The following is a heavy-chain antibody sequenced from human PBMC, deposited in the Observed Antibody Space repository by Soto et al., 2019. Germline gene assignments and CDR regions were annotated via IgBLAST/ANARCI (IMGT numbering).Heavy chain of an antibody. CDR3: ASWGADAGMDV. J-gene: IGHJ6*02. Sequence: GGSLRLSCAASGFTFSSYSMNWVRQAPGKGLEWVSSISSSSSYIYYADSVKGRFTISRDNAKNSLYLQMNGLSAEDTAVYYCASWGADAGMDVWGQGTTVTVSS. V-gene: IGHV3-21*01. CDR1: GFTFSSYS. CDR2: ISSSSSYI. D-gene: IGHD3-16*01.